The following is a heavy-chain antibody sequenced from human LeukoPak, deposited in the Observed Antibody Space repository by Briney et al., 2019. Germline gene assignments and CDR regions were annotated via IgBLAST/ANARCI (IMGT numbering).Heavy chain of an antibody. CDR2: TYHSGST. CDR1: GGSISSGGYS. Sequence: SETLSLTCAVSGGSISSGGYSWSWIRQPPGKGLEWIGYTYHSGSTNYNPSLKSRVTMSIDTSKNQFSLKLGSVTAADTAVYYCARNEWMDVWGKGTTVTVSS. V-gene: IGHV4-30-2*01. CDR3: ARNEWMDV. J-gene: IGHJ6*03. D-gene: IGHD3-3*01.